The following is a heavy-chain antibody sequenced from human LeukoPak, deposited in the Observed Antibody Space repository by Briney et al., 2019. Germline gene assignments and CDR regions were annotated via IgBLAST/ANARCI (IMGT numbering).Heavy chain of an antibody. CDR2: ISGSGGST. CDR1: GFTFSSYA. CDR3: AKPNAACIVATISSDY. V-gene: IGHV3-23*01. Sequence: GGSLRLSCAASGFTFSSYAMSWVRQAPGKGLEWVSAISGSGGSTYYADSVKGRFTISRDNSKNTLYLQMNSLRAEDTAVYYCAKPNAACIVATISSDYWGQGTLVTVSS. D-gene: IGHD5-12*01. J-gene: IGHJ4*02.